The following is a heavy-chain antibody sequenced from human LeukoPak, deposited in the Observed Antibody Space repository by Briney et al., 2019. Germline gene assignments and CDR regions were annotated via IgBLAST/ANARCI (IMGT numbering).Heavy chain of an antibody. CDR2: LSGGGDST. Sequence: GSLRLSCAGSGFNFSIYAMSWVRQAPGKGLEWVSALSGGGDSTYYADSVKGRFTISRDNSKNTLYLQMNSLRAEDTALYYCAKDLRTTDTSGYYHWGQGTLVTVSS. CDR1: GFNFSIYA. D-gene: IGHD3-22*01. J-gene: IGHJ5*02. CDR3: AKDLRTTDTSGYYH. V-gene: IGHV3-23*01.